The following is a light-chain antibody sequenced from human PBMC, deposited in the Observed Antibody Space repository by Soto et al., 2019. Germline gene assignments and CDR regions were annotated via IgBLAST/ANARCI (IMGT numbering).Light chain of an antibody. V-gene: IGKV3-20*01. CDR1: QSVSSSY. Sequence: EIVWTQSPGTLSLSPGERATLSCRASQSVSSSYLAGYQQKPGQAPRRRIYGASSRATGIPDRCSGSGSGTDFTLTISRLDPAGFAVSYCHQYGSSPRTFGERTQVEIK. CDR3: HQYGSSPRT. CDR2: GAS. J-gene: IGKJ1*01.